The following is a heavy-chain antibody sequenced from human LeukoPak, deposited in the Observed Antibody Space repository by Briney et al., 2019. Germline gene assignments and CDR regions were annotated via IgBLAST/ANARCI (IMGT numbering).Heavy chain of an antibody. CDR2: ISYDGSNK. Sequence: GGSLRLSCVASGFTFSSYAMHWVRQAPGKGPEWVAVISYDGSNKYDADSVKGRFTISRDNSKNTLYLQMNSLRAEDTAVYYCARDREADFWSGYSTIDYWGQATLVTVSS. CDR1: GFTFSSYA. V-gene: IGHV3-30-3*01. D-gene: IGHD3-3*01. J-gene: IGHJ4*02. CDR3: ARDREADFWSGYSTIDY.